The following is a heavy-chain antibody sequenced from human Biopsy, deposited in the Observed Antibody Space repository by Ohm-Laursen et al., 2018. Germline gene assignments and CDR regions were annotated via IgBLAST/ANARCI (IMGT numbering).Heavy chain of an antibody. CDR3: AKNSGYSHDY. V-gene: IGHV4-59*03. Sequence: TLSLTCTVSAGSISGYYWSWIRQAPGKGLEWIGFIYYTGKTKSNPSLKSRLTMSVDTSKNQFSLNLTTVTTADTAVYYCAKNSGYSHDYWGPGILVTVPS. CDR1: AGSISGYY. D-gene: IGHD3-22*01. CDR2: IYYTGKT. J-gene: IGHJ4*01.